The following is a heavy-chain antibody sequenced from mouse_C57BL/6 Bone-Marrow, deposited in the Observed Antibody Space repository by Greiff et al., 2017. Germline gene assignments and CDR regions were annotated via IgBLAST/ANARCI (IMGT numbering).Heavy chain of an antibody. J-gene: IGHJ4*01. CDR1: GFTFSSYA. CDR2: ISSGGDYI. D-gene: IGHD2-5*01. Sequence: EVMLVESGEGLVKPGGSLKLSCAASGFTFSSYAMSWVRQTPEKRLEWVAYISSGGDYIYYADTVKGRFTISRDNARNTLYLQMSSLKSEDTAMYYCTRALYSNYLYYYAMDYWGQGTSVTVSS. V-gene: IGHV5-9-1*02. CDR3: TRALYSNYLYYYAMDY.